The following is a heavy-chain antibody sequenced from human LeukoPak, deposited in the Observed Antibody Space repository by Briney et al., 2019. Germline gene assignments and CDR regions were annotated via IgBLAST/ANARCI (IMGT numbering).Heavy chain of an antibody. V-gene: IGHV4-34*01. CDR2: INHSGST. D-gene: IGHD3-22*01. CDR1: GGSFSGYY. Sequence: SETLSLTCAVYGGSFSGYYWSWIRQPPGKGLEWIGEINHSGSTNYNPSLKSRVTISVDTSKNQFSLKLSSVTAADTAVYYCASSPTYDSSGYQPFDYWGQGTPVTVSS. J-gene: IGHJ4*02. CDR3: ASSPTYDSSGYQPFDY.